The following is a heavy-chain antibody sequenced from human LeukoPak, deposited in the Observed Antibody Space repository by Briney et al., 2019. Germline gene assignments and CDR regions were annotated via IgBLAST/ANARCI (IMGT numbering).Heavy chain of an antibody. CDR1: GYTFTDFY. V-gene: IGHV1-2*02. Sequence: ASVKVSCKASGYTFTDFYMHWVRQAPGQGLEWVGWINPNSGGTNYAQKFQGRVTMTRDTSISTAYMELSRLRSEDTAVYYCARRQYRLLLPYYYYYMDVWGKGTTVTVSS. J-gene: IGHJ6*03. CDR3: ARRQYRLLLPYYYYYMDV. D-gene: IGHD2-15*01. CDR2: INPNSGGT.